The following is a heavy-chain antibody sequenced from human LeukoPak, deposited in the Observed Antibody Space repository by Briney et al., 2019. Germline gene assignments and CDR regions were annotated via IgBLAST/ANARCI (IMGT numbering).Heavy chain of an antibody. D-gene: IGHD2-2*01. CDR3: AKDTPRYCSSTSCYPNWFDP. CDR1: GFTFSSYA. Sequence: GGSLRLSCAASGFTFSSYAMSWVRQAPGKGLEWVSAISGSGGSTYYADSVKGRFTISRDNSKNTLYLRMNSLRAEDTAVYYCAKDTPRYCSSTSCYPNWFDPWGQGTLVTVSS. J-gene: IGHJ5*02. CDR2: ISGSGGST. V-gene: IGHV3-23*01.